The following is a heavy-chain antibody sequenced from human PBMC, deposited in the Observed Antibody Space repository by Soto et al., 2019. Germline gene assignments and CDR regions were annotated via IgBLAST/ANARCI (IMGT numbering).Heavy chain of an antibody. D-gene: IGHD4-17*01. CDR1: GYTFTGYY. Sequence: GASVKVSCKASGYTFTGYYMHWVRQAPRQGLEWMGWINPNSGGTNYAQKFQGRVTMTRDTSISTAYMELSRLRSDDTAVYYCARDPNPYLYGIGGMDVWGQGTTVTVSS. V-gene: IGHV1-2*02. J-gene: IGHJ6*02. CDR2: INPNSGGT. CDR3: ARDPNPYLYGIGGMDV.